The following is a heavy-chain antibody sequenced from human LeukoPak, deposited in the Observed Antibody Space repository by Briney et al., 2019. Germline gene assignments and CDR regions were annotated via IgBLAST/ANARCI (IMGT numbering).Heavy chain of an antibody. V-gene: IGHV3-21*01. CDR3: ARARSSGYYYGAFDI. CDR2: ISSSSSYI. CDR1: GFTFSSYS. D-gene: IGHD3-22*01. J-gene: IGHJ3*02. Sequence: GGSLRLSCAASGFTFSSYSMNWVRQAPGKGLEWVSSISSSSSYIYYADSVKGRFTISRDNAKNSLYLQMNSLRAEDTAVYYCARARSSGYYYGAFDIWGQGTMVTVSS.